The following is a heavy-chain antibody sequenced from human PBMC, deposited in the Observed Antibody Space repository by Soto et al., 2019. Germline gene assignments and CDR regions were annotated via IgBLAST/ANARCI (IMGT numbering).Heavy chain of an antibody. CDR1: GGPISSGGYY. Sequence: PSETLSLTCTVSGGPISSGGYYWSWIRQHPGKGLEWIGYIYYSGSTYYNPSLKSRVTISVDTSKNQFSLKLSSVTAADTAVYYCARRVGVDAFDIWGQGTMVTVSS. CDR3: ARRVGVDAFDI. D-gene: IGHD3-10*01. V-gene: IGHV4-31*03. J-gene: IGHJ3*02. CDR2: IYYSGST.